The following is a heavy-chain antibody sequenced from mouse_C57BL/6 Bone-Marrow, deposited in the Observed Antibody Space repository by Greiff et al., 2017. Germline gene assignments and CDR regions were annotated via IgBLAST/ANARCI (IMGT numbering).Heavy chain of an antibody. CDR3: ARPHLLCGFAY. V-gene: IGHV5-9*01. Sequence: EVKVIESGGGLVKPGGSLKLSCAASGFTFSSYTMSWVRQTPEKRLEWVATISGGGGNTYYPDSVKGRFTISRDNAKNTLYLQMSSLRSEDTALYYCARPHLLCGFAYWGQGTLVTVSA. J-gene: IGHJ3*01. CDR1: GFTFSSYT. CDR2: ISGGGGNT. D-gene: IGHD2-1*01.